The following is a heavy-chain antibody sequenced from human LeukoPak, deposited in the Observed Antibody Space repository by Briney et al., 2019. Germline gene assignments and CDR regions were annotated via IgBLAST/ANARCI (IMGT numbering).Heavy chain of an antibody. CDR2: ISSSSSTI. D-gene: IGHD2-2*01. CDR1: GFTFSSYS. CDR3: ARAGCSSTSCYDY. Sequence: GGSLRLSCAASGFTFSSYSMNWVRQAPGKGLEWVSYISSSSSTIYYADSVKGRFTISRDNAKNSLYLQMNSLRAEDTAVYYCARAGCSSTSCYDYWGQGTLVTVSS. J-gene: IGHJ4*02. V-gene: IGHV3-48*01.